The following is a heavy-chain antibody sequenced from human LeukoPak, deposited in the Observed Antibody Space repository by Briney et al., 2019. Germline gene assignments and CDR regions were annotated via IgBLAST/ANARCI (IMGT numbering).Heavy chain of an antibody. CDR2: ISGSGGST. V-gene: IGHV3-23*01. J-gene: IGHJ1*01. CDR3: AKLILGGNSGWYFQH. D-gene: IGHD4-23*01. Sequence: GGSLRLSCAASGFTFSSYAMSWVRQAPGKGLEWVSAISGSGGSTYYADSVKGRFTISRDNSKNTLYLQMNSLRAEDTAVYYCAKLILGGNSGWYFQHWGQGTLVTVSS. CDR1: GFTFSSYA.